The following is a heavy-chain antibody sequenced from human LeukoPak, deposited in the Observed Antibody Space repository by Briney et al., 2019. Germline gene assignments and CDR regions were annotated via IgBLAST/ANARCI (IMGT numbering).Heavy chain of an antibody. CDR3: ARNRGYANYYYYYMDV. CDR1: GYTFTGYY. D-gene: IGHD3-22*01. Sequence: ASVKVSCKASGYTFTGYYMHWVRQAPGQGLEWMGWINPNSGGTNYAQKFQGRVTMTRDTSISTAYMELSRLRSDDTAVYYCARNRGYANYYYYYMDVWGKGTTVTVSS. CDR2: INPNSGGT. V-gene: IGHV1-2*02. J-gene: IGHJ6*03.